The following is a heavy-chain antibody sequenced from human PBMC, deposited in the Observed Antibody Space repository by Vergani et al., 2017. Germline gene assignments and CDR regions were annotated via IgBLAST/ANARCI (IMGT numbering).Heavy chain of an antibody. D-gene: IGHD1-26*01. Sequence: QVQLQESGPGLVKPSETLSLTCTVSGGSISSYYWSWIRQPPGKGLEWIGYIYYSGSTNYNPSLKSRVTISVDTSKNQFSLKLSSVTAADTAVYSCARDWGTWELLGWVYWGQGTLVTVSS. CDR1: GGSISSYY. J-gene: IGHJ4*02. CDR3: ARDWGTWELLGWVY. CDR2: IYYSGST. V-gene: IGHV4-59*01.